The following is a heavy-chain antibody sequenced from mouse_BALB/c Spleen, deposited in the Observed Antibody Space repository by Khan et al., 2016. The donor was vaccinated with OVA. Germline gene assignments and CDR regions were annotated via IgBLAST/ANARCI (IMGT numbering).Heavy chain of an antibody. CDR2: INTYTGES. V-gene: IGHV9-3-1*01. CDR3: ARPPYFSYVMDS. Sequence: QIQLVQSGPELKKPGETVKISCKASGYTFTKYGMNWVKQAPGKGLKWMGWINTYTGESTYVDDFKGRFAFSLETSASTAYLQINNLKDEDSATXVCARPPYFSYVMDSWGQGTSVTVSS. J-gene: IGHJ4*01. CDR1: GYTFTKYG.